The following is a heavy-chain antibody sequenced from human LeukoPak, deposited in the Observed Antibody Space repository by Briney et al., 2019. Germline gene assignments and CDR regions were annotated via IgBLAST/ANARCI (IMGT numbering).Heavy chain of an antibody. Sequence: GESLKISCKGSGYSFTSYWIGWVRQMPGKSLEWMEIMFPGDSHTRYSPSFQGQVTISADKSISTPYLQWSSLKASHTAMYYCARPCGGDCAGFDYWGQGTLVTVSS. D-gene: IGHD2-21*02. CDR2: MFPGDSHT. CDR1: GYSFTSYW. CDR3: ARPCGGDCAGFDY. V-gene: IGHV5-51*01. J-gene: IGHJ4*02.